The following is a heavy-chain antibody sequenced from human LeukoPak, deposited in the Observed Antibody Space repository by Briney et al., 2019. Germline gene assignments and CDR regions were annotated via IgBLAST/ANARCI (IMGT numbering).Heavy chain of an antibody. CDR2: ITNSGENT. J-gene: IGHJ4*02. Sequence: GGSLRLSCEASGFSFPYGMSWVRQAPGKGLEWVSGITNSGENTYYADSVKGRFTISRDNSKNTLFLEMNSLRVEDTAVYYCAKDDRWLQFCCWGQGTLVTVSA. D-gene: IGHD5-24*01. CDR1: GFSFPYG. CDR3: AKDDRWLQFCC. V-gene: IGHV3-23*01.